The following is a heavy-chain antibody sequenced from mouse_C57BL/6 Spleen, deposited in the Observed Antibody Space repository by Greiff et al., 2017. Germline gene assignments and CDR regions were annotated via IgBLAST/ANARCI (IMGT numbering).Heavy chain of an antibody. Sequence: QVQLQQSGPGLVQPSQSLSITCTVSGFSLTSYGVHWVRQSPGKGLEWLGVIWSGGSTDYNAAFISRLSISKDNSKSQVFFKMNSLQADDTAIYYCAREAYYGSSCDAMDYWGQGTSVTVSS. CDR1: GFSLTSYG. CDR2: IWSGGST. J-gene: IGHJ4*01. CDR3: AREAYYGSSCDAMDY. D-gene: IGHD1-1*01. V-gene: IGHV2-2*01.